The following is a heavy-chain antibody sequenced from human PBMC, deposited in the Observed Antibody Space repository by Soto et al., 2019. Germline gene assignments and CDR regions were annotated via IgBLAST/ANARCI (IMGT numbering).Heavy chain of an antibody. V-gene: IGHV4-59*08. CDR2: IYASGNS. Sequence: PSETLSLTCTVSGDSISSYYWSSIRQPPEKGLEWIGYIYASGNSNYSPSLKSRVTISVDTSKNQFSLWLSSVTAADTAVYYCARHDSSGWYNWFDPWGQGTLVNVS. CDR1: GDSISSYY. CDR3: ARHDSSGWYNWFDP. D-gene: IGHD6-19*01. J-gene: IGHJ5*02.